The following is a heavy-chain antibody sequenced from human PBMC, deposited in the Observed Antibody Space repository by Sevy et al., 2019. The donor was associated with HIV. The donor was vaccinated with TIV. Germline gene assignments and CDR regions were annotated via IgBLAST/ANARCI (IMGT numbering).Heavy chain of an antibody. Sequence: GGSLRLSCAASGFTFSSYAMSWVRQAPGKGLEWVSAISGSGYRTYYTVSVKGRFTISRDNSKNTLYLQMNSLRAEDTAVYYCAKEGGGYYYDSSGLFDYWGQGTLVTVSS. CDR1: GFTFSSYA. V-gene: IGHV3-23*01. CDR2: ISGSGYRT. CDR3: AKEGGGYYYDSSGLFDY. D-gene: IGHD3-22*01. J-gene: IGHJ4*02.